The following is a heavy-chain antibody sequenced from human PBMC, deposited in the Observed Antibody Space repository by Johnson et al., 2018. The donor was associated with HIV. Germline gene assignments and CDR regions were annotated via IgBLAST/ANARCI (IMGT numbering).Heavy chain of an antibody. Sequence: QVQLVESGGGLVKPGGSLRLSCVASGFTFSDYYMSWIRQAPGKGLEWLSYIGSGGTTIYSADSVKGRFTISRDNAMNSLYLQMNSLKTEDTAVYYCTTAPTTWIQVWSLGAFDIWGQGTMVTVSS. CDR2: IGSGGTTI. J-gene: IGHJ3*02. V-gene: IGHV3-11*01. CDR1: GFTFSDYY. CDR3: TTAPTTWIQVWSLGAFDI. D-gene: IGHD5-18*01.